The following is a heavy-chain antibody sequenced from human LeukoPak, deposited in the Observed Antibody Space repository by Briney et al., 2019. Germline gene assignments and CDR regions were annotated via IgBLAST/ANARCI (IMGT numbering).Heavy chain of an antibody. CDR1: GGTFSSYA. Sequence: SVKVSCKASGGTFSSYAISWVRQAPGQGLEWMGGIIPIFGTANYAQKFQGRVTMTTDTSTSTAYMGLRSLRSDDTAVYYCARDGYYDFWSGYPYYFDYWGQGTLVTVSS. D-gene: IGHD3-3*01. V-gene: IGHV1-69*05. J-gene: IGHJ4*02. CDR3: ARDGYYDFWSGYPYYFDY. CDR2: IIPIFGTA.